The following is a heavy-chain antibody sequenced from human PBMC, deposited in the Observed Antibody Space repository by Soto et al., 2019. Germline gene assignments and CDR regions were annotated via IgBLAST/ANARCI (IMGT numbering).Heavy chain of an antibody. Sequence: QLQLQEAGPGLVTPSQALSLTCTVSGASISVHSYYWTWIRQPPGKGLEWIGSSYYSGTTYFNPSLKSRATISADTSKNQFSLRLTSVTAADTAIYYCTRRYNWNDNYFDPRGPGALVTVSS. J-gene: IGHJ5*02. V-gene: IGHV4-39*01. CDR3: TRRYNWNDNYFDP. CDR2: SYYSGTT. CDR1: GASISVHSYY. D-gene: IGHD1-20*01.